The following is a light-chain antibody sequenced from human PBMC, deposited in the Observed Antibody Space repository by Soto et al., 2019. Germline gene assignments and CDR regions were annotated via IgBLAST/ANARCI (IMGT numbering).Light chain of an antibody. J-gene: IGKJ5*01. CDR2: GAT. Sequence: DIQMTQSPSSLSAAVGQRVTITCQPSQAIGNHLNWYQQNPGKAPNLLIFGATTLQSGVPSRFSGSGYGTNFTLIISVLQPGDFAIYYCQQCHATPLTFGQGTRLEIK. CDR3: QQCHATPLT. CDR1: QAIGNH. V-gene: IGKV1-39*01.